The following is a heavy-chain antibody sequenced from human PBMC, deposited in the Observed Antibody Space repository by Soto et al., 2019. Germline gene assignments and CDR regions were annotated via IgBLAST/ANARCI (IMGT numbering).Heavy chain of an antibody. D-gene: IGHD6-19*01. CDR2: LSASGDST. J-gene: IGHJ5*02. CDR1: GFTFSHYA. Sequence: GGSLRLSCAASGFTFSHYAMSWVRQGPGKGLEWVSLLSASGDSTYYADSVKGRLTISRDNSKNTLYLQMNRRRGEDTAIYYRAKGAPSSGWSNNWFDPWGQGTLVTVSS. CDR3: AKGAPSSGWSNNWFDP. V-gene: IGHV3-23*01.